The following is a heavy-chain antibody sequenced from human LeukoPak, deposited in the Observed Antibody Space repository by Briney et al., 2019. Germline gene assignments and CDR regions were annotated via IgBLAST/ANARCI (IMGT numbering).Heavy chain of an antibody. CDR3: AALHTGTFVDY. J-gene: IGHJ4*02. D-gene: IGHD4-17*01. V-gene: IGHV3-30*02. CDR1: GFSFSGYG. Sequence: GGSLRLSCAATGFSFSGYGMHWVRQVPGKGLEWVAFIRYDGSTKFYTDSVKGRFAISRDNSKNTLSLQMNSLRTEDTAVYYCAALHTGTFVDYWGQGTLVTVSS. CDR2: IRYDGSTK.